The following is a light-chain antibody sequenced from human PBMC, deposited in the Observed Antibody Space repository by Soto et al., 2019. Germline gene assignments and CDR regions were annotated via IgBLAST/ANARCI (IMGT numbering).Light chain of an antibody. CDR2: DAS. J-gene: IGKJ1*01. Sequence: DIQITQSPSSLSASVGDRVTITCRASQSIASYLNWYQQKPGKAPKLLIYDASSLESGVPSRFSGSGSGTEFTLTISSLQPEDVATYYCQKYNSAPQTFGQGTKVDIK. CDR1: QSIASY. CDR3: QKYNSAPQT. V-gene: IGKV1-39*01.